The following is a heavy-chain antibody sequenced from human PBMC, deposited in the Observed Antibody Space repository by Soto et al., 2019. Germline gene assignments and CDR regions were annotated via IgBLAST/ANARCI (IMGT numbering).Heavy chain of an antibody. CDR3: AKGLGNEIVVVAATNNYYGMDV. Sequence: SLRLSCAASGFTFDDYAMHWVRQAPGKGLEWVSGISWNSGSIGYADSVKGRFTISRDNAKNSLYLQMNSLRAEDTALYYCAKGLGNEIVVVAATNNYYGMDVWGQGTTVTVSS. J-gene: IGHJ6*02. V-gene: IGHV3-9*01. D-gene: IGHD2-15*01. CDR1: GFTFDDYA. CDR2: ISWNSGSI.